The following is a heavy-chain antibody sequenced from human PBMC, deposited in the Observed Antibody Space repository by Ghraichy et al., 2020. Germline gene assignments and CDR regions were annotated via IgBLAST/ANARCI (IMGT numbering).Heavy chain of an antibody. J-gene: IGHJ4*02. D-gene: IGHD1-14*01. Sequence: SETLSLTCTVSGGSLTTYYWGWIRQPAGKGLEWVGRIYSNVSTNSNPSLNTRVTTTVDTSKNQFSLKLTSVTAADTAVYYCARFSFRPGSTTNVEYWGQGTLVTVSS. CDR1: GGSLTTYY. CDR2: IYSNVST. V-gene: IGHV4-4*07. CDR3: ARFSFRPGSTTNVEY.